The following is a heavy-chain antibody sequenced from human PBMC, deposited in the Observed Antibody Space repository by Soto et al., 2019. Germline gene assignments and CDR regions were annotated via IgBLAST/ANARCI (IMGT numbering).Heavy chain of an antibody. Sequence: GGSLRLSCAASGFTFSDYYMSWIRQAPGKGLEWVSYISSSGSTIYYADSVKGRFTISRDNAKNSLYLQMNSLRAEDTAVYYCASSEKGPTMVRGTGAFDIWGQGTMVTVSS. CDR2: ISSSGSTI. J-gene: IGHJ3*02. CDR3: ASSEKGPTMVRGTGAFDI. D-gene: IGHD3-10*01. CDR1: GFTFSDYY. V-gene: IGHV3-11*01.